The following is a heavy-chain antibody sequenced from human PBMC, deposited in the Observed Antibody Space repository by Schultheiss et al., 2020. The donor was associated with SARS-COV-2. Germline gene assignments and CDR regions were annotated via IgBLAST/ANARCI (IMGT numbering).Heavy chain of an antibody. CDR2: INSDGSRT. V-gene: IGHV3-74*01. J-gene: IGHJ6*02. CDR3: ASGYYYDSSGYYVAPIGYYYGMDV. Sequence: GGSLRLSCAASGFTFSIYWIHWVRQTPGKGLVWVSHINSDGSRTSYADSVKGRFTISRDNAKNTLYLQMNSLRVEDTAVYYCASGYYYDSSGYYVAPIGYYYGMDVWGQGTTVTVSS. CDR1: GFTFSIYW. D-gene: IGHD3-22*01.